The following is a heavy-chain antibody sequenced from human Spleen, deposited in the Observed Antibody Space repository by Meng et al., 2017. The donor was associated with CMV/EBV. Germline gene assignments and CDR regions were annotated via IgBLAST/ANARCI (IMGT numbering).Heavy chain of an antibody. CDR2: IYYSGST. J-gene: IGHJ4*02. CDR3: AGGDSSGWWIDY. Sequence: QVQLQESGPGLVQPSQNLSLTCTGSGGSISSGDYYWSWIRQPPGKGLEWIGYIYYSGSTNYNPSLKSRVTISVDTSKNQFSLKLSSVTAADTAVYYCAGGDSSGWWIDYWGQGTLVTVSS. V-gene: IGHV4-61*08. CDR1: GGSISSGDYY. D-gene: IGHD6-19*01.